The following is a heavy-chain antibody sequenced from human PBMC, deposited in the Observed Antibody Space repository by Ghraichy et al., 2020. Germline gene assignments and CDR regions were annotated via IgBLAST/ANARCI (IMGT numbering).Heavy chain of an antibody. CDR2: IYHSGST. Sequence: SETLSLTCTVSGGSISSYYWSWIRQAPGKGLEWIGYIYHSGSTNYNPSLKSRVTISIDTSKNQFSLRLNSVTAADTAVYYCANYDVSGYGLDYWGQGTLVTVSS. D-gene: IGHD3-22*01. CDR1: GGSISSYY. J-gene: IGHJ4*02. CDR3: ANYDVSGYGLDY. V-gene: IGHV4-59*01.